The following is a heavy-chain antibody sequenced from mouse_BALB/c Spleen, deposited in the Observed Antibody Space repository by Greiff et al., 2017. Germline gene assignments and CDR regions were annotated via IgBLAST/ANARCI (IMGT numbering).Heavy chain of an antibody. Sequence: VHLVESGPSLVQPSQSLSITCTVSGFSLTSYGVHWVRQSPGKGLEWLGVIWRGGSTDYNAAFMSRLSITKDNSKSQVFFKMNSLQADDTAIYYCAKRGLAPMDYWGQGTSVTVSS. CDR3: AKRGLAPMDY. D-gene: IGHD1-3*01. CDR1: GFSLTSYG. CDR2: IWRGGST. J-gene: IGHJ4*01. V-gene: IGHV2-5-1*01.